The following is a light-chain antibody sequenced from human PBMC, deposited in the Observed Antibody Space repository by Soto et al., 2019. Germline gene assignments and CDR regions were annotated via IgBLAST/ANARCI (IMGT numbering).Light chain of an antibody. V-gene: IGKV3-20*01. Sequence: EIVLTQSPLSLPVTPGEPASISCRSSQSLLHSNGYTYLAWYQQRPGLAPRLLVYGASRRATGIPDRFRGSGSGTEFTLTISGLEPEDFAVYFCQHYGSSPPVTFGQGTRLEIK. J-gene: IGKJ5*01. CDR1: QSLLHSNGYTY. CDR3: QHYGSSPPVT. CDR2: GAS.